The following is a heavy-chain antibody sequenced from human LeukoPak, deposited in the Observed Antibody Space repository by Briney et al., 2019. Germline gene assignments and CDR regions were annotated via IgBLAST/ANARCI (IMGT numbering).Heavy chain of an antibody. CDR3: ARDGIGYSYQGRWFDP. V-gene: IGHV4-59*01. J-gene: IGHJ5*02. CDR1: GGSISSYY. CDR2: IYYSGST. Sequence: SETLSLTCTVSGGSISSYYWSWIRQPPGKGLEWIGYIYYSGSTNYNPSLKSRVTISVDTSKNQFSLKLSSVTAADTAVYYCARDGIGYSYQGRWFDPWGQGTLVTVSS. D-gene: IGHD5-18*01.